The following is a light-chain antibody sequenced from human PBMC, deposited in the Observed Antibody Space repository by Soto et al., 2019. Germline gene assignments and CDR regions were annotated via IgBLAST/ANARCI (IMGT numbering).Light chain of an antibody. V-gene: IGKV1-5*03. J-gene: IGKJ1*01. CDR1: QSISDW. CDR3: QQYNSYPWT. Sequence: DIQMTQSPSTLSASVGDRVTITCRASQSISDWLAWYQQRPGKAPKVMIYRASNLESGVPSRFSGGGSGTEFTLTISSLQPDDFATYYCQQYNSYPWTFGQGTKVEIK. CDR2: RAS.